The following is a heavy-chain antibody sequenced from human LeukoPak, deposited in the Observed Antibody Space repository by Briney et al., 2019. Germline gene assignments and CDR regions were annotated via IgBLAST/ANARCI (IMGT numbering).Heavy chain of an antibody. CDR1: GYTFTSYD. CDR2: MNPNSGNT. CDR3: ARDKGTVATYYYYYMDV. J-gene: IGHJ6*03. D-gene: IGHD6-19*01. V-gene: IGHV1-8*01. Sequence: ASVKVSCKASGYTFTSYDINWVRQATGQGLEWMGWMNPNSGNTGYAQKFQGRVTMTRNTSISTAYMELSSLRSDDTAVYYCARDKGTVATYYYYYMDVWGKGTTVTVSS.